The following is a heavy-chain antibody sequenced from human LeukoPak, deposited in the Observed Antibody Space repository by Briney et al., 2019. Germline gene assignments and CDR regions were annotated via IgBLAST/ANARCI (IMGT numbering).Heavy chain of an antibody. J-gene: IGHJ4*02. CDR2: IKPDGSDK. CDR1: GFTFSTNW. Sequence: PGGSLRLSCAASGFTFSTNWMSWVRQAPGKGLEWVANIKPDGSDKYYVGSVEGQFTISRDNAKNSLYLQMNSLRAEDTAVYYCARVRISSGPGGYYFDYWGQGTLVTVSS. V-gene: IGHV3-7*01. CDR3: ARVRISSGPGGYYFDY. D-gene: IGHD6-19*01.